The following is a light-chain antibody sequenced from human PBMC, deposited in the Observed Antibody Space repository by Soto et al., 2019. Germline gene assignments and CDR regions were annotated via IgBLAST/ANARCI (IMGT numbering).Light chain of an antibody. CDR2: DVS. Sequence: QSVLTQPASVSGSPGQSITISCTGTSSDVGGYNYVSWYQQHPGKAPKLMIYDVSDRPSGLSNRFSGSKSGNTASLTISGLQAEDEADYYCSSYTSSGTQVFGTGTKLTVL. J-gene: IGLJ1*01. CDR1: SSDVGGYNY. V-gene: IGLV2-14*03. CDR3: SSYTSSGTQV.